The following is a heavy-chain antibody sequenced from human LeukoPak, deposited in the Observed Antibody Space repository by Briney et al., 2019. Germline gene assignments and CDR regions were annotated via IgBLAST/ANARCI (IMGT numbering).Heavy chain of an antibody. D-gene: IGHD3-10*01. V-gene: IGHV3-30*02. CDR1: GFTFSSYG. CDR2: IRYDGSDK. CDR3: AKVLRSHPTSFDC. Sequence: PGGSLRLSCAASGFTFSSYGMHWVRQAPGKGLEWVAFIRYDGSDKYYADSVKGRFTISRDNSKTTLYLQMNSLRAEDTAVYYCAKVLRSHPTSFDCWGQGTLVTVSS. J-gene: IGHJ4*02.